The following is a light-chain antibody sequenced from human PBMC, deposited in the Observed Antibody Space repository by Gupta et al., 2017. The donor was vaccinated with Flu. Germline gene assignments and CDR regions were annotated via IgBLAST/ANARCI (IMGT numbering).Light chain of an antibody. J-gene: IGLJ1*01. CDR3: CSYAGISSV. CDR1: SSDVGGYNF. Sequence: QSALTQPPSASGSPGQSVTISCTGTSSDVGGYNFVSWYQQHPGTASKLIIYEVNKRTSGVPDRFSGSKSGNTASLTVSGLQAEDEADYYCCSYAGISSVFGTGTKVTVL. V-gene: IGLV2-8*01. CDR2: EVN.